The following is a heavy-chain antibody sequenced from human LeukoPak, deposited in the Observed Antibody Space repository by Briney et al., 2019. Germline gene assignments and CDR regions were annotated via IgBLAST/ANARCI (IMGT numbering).Heavy chain of an antibody. D-gene: IGHD5-24*01. CDR3: ARQDGYYLDY. J-gene: IGHJ4*02. CDR1: GFTFSTYR. V-gene: IGHV3-48*02. Sequence: GGSLRLSCAASGFTFSTYRMNWVRQAPGKGLEWVSYIISSSNTIYYADSVKGRFTISRDNAKNSLYLQMNSLRDEDTAVYYCARQDGYYLDYWGQGTLVTVSS. CDR2: IISSSNTI.